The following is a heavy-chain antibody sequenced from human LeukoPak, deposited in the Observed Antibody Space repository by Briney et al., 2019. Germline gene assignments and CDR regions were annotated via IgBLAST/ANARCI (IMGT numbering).Heavy chain of an antibody. CDR3: ARDSPLIPAARGGNDYYYYGMDV. Sequence: AGGSLRLSCAASGFTVSSNYMSWVRQAPGKGLEWVSVIYSGGSTYYADSVKGRFTISRHNSKNTLYLQMNSLRAEDTAVYYCARDSPLIPAARGGNDYYYYGMDVWGQGTTVTVSS. CDR1: GFTVSSNY. D-gene: IGHD2-2*01. V-gene: IGHV3-53*04. J-gene: IGHJ6*02. CDR2: IYSGGST.